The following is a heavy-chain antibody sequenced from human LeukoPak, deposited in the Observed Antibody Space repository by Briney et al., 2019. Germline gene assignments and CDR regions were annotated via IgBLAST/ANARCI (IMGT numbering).Heavy chain of an antibody. V-gene: IGHV3-23*01. D-gene: IGHD2-15*01. CDR2: LSSSGGST. CDR1: GXTFSSYA. Sequence: GGSLRLSCAASGXTFSSYAMSWVRQAPGKGLEWVSALSSSGGSTYYADSVKGRFTISRDNSKNTLYLQMNSLRAEDTAVYYCAKERFIFVVARTDYWGQGTLVTASS. CDR3: AKERFIFVVARTDY. J-gene: IGHJ4*02.